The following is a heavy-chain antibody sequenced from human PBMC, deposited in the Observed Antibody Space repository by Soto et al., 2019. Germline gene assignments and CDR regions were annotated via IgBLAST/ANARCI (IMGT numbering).Heavy chain of an antibody. V-gene: IGHV1-69*02. J-gene: IGHJ3*02. CDR3: ASSVGVPGAFDI. CDR2: VIPILNIA. CDR1: GGTFSNYT. Sequence: QVQLVQSRAEVKKPESSVKVSCKASGGTFSNYTINWVRQAPGQGLEWMGRVIPILNIANSAQKFQGRVTITADTSTSTAYLELSSLRSEDTAVYYCASSVGVPGAFDIWGQGTMVTVSS. D-gene: IGHD2-2*01.